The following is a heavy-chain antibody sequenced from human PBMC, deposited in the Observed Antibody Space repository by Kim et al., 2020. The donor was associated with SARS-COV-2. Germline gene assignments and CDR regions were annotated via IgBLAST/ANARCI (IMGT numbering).Heavy chain of an antibody. V-gene: IGHV4-39*07. J-gene: IGHJ4*02. CDR3: ARDRVSSWYF. D-gene: IGHD6-13*01. CDR1: GGSISSSSYY. CDR2: IYYSGST. Sequence: SETLSLTCTVSGGSISSSSYYWGWIRQPPGKGLEWIGSIYYSGSTYYNPSLKSRVTISVDTSKNQFSLKLSSVTAADTAVYYCARDRVSSWYFWGQGTLVTVSS.